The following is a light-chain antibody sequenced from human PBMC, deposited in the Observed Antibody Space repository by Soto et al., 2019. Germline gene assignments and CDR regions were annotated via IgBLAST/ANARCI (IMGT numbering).Light chain of an antibody. CDR2: EVT. J-gene: IGLJ1*01. CDR1: SSDVGAYDF. V-gene: IGLV2-14*01. Sequence: QSALTQPASVSGSPGQSITISCTGTSSDVGAYDFVSWYQQHPGKAPKLMISEVTNRPSGVSHRFSGSKSGNTASLTISGLQAEDEADYYCCSYAGSGTDNYVFGSGTKLTVL. CDR3: CSYAGSGTDNYV.